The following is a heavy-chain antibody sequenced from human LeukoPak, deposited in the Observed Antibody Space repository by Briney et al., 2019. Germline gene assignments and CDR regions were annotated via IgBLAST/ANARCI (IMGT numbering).Heavy chain of an antibody. V-gene: IGHV1-69*05. CDR1: GGTFSSYA. CDR2: IIPIFGTA. CDR3: AKRIDIAVVPEAATHQAFDV. J-gene: IGHJ3*01. D-gene: IGHD2-2*01. Sequence: SVEVSCKASGGTFSSYAISWVRQAPGQGLEWMGGIIPIFGTANYAQKFQGRVTITTDESTSTAYMELSSLRSEDTAVYYCAKRIDIAVVPEAATHQAFDVWGQGTMVTVSS.